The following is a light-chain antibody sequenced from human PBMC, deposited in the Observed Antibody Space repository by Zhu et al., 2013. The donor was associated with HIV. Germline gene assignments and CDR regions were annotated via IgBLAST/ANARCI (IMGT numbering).Light chain of an antibody. Sequence: AIRMTQSPSSLSASTGDRVTITCRATQDINTYLAWYQQKPGKAPNLLIHGASTLHSGVPSRFSGSGSGTDFTLTISCLQSEDFATYYCQQYYTYPRTFGQGTKVEIK. J-gene: IGKJ1*01. V-gene: IGKV1-8*01. CDR3: QQYYTYPRT. CDR2: GAS. CDR1: QDINTY.